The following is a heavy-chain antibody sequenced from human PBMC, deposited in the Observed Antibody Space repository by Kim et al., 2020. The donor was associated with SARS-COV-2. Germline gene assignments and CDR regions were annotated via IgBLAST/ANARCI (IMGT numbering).Heavy chain of an antibody. CDR2: IYPGDSDT. CDR1: GYRFTSYW. Sequence: GESLKISCKTSGYRFTSYWLGWVRQMPGKGLEWMGIIYPGDSDTKYNPSFENDVTISADNSVSSAYVQWSSLQASDSAIYYCALLYGSGTYYAYWGQGTRVTVSS. D-gene: IGHD3-10*01. J-gene: IGHJ4*02. CDR3: ALLYGSGTYYAY. V-gene: IGHV5-51*01.